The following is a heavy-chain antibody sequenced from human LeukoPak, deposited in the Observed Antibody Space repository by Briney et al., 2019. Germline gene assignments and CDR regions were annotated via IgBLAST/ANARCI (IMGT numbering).Heavy chain of an antibody. Sequence: GGSLRLSCAASRFTLSSYWMSWVRQAPGKGLEWVANIKQDGSETYYVDSVKGRFTISRDNAKNSLSLQMNSLRAEDTAVYYCARQRGSGCLDYWGQGTLVTVSS. V-gene: IGHV3-7*01. CDR3: ARQRGSGCLDY. CDR1: RFTLSSYW. CDR2: IKQDGSET. J-gene: IGHJ4*02. D-gene: IGHD6-19*01.